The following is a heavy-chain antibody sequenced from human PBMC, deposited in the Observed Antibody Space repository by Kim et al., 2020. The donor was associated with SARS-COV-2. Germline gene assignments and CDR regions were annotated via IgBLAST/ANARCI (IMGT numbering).Heavy chain of an antibody. V-gene: IGHV4-59*01. Sequence: SQTLSLTCTVSGGSISSYYWSWIRQPPGKGLEWIGCIYYSGSTNYNPSLKSRVTISVDTSKNQFSLKLSSVTAADTAVYYCARRAYYYDSSGYYSGWPFD. CDR1: GGSISSYY. CDR3: ARRAYYYDSSGYYSGWPFD. J-gene: IGHJ4*01. D-gene: IGHD3-22*01. CDR2: IYYSGST.